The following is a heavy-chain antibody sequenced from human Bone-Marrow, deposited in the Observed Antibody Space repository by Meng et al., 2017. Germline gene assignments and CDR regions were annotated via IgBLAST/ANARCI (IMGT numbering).Heavy chain of an antibody. J-gene: IGHJ4*02. CDR1: GFTFSSYS. Sequence: GESLKISCAASGFTFSSYSMNWVRQAPGKGLEWVSSISSSSSYTYYADSVKGRFTISRDNAKNSLYLQMNSLRAEDTAVYYCARDSGSYLPEDYWGQGTLVTVSS. D-gene: IGHD1-26*01. CDR3: ARDSGSYLPEDY. CDR2: ISSSSSYT. V-gene: IGHV3-21*01.